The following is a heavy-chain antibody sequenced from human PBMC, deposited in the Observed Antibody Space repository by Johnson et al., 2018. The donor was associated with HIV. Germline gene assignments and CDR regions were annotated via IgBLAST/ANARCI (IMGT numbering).Heavy chain of an antibody. Sequence: VQLVESGGGLVQPGGSLRLSCAASGFTFSSYWMSWVRQAPGKGLEWVANIKQDGTEKYYVGSVKGRFTISRDNAKNSLYLQMNSLRAEDTAVYYCARDGPWLQSQHDAFDVWGRGTMVTVSS. V-gene: IGHV3-7*01. CDR2: IKQDGTEK. J-gene: IGHJ3*01. CDR3: ARDGPWLQSQHDAFDV. CDR1: GFTFSSYW. D-gene: IGHD5-24*01.